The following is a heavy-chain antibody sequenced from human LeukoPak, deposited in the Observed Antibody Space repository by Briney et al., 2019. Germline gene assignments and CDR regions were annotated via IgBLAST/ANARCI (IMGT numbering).Heavy chain of an antibody. CDR1: GFTFSSYG. V-gene: IGHV3-30*18. Sequence: GGSLRLSCAASGFTFSSYGMHWVRQAPGEGLEWVAVISYDGSNKYYADSVKGRFTISRDNSKNTLYLQMNSLRAEDTAVYYCAKFPSITLDYWGQGTLVTVSS. J-gene: IGHJ4*02. CDR2: ISYDGSNK. CDR3: AKFPSITLDY.